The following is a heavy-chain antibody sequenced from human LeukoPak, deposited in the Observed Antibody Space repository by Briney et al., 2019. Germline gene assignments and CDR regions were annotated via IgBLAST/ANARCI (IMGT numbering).Heavy chain of an antibody. Sequence: GGSLRLSCAASGFTFSSYWMSWVRQAPGKGLEWVANIKQDGSEKYYVDSVKGRFTISRDNAKNSLYLQMNSLRAEDTAVYYCAILLAVAGTDFDYWGQGTLVTVSS. CDR1: GFTFSSYW. V-gene: IGHV3-7*01. D-gene: IGHD6-19*01. J-gene: IGHJ4*02. CDR2: IKQDGSEK. CDR3: AILLAVAGTDFDY.